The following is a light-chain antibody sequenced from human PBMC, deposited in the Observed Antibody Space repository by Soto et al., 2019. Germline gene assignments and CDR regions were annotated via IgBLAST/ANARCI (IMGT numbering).Light chain of an antibody. CDR2: DVS. CDR1: SSDVGGYNY. V-gene: IGLV2-14*01. CDR3: SSYTSSSTLGV. Sequence: QSVLTQPASVSGSPGQSITISCTGTSSDVGGYNYVSWYQQHPGKVPKVMIYDVSNRPSGVSNRFSGSKSGNTASLTISGLQAEDEADYYCSSYTSSSTLGVFGTGTKLTVL. J-gene: IGLJ1*01.